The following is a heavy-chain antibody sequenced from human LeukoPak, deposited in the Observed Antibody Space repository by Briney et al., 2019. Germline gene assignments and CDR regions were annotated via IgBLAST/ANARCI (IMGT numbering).Heavy chain of an antibody. Sequence: PGGSLRLSCTGSGFTFGHYALAWVRQAPGKGLEWLGFVRSQAYGMTMEYAASVKGRFSISRDNSKSIADLQINSLKTEDTAVYYCARGGDFGVPAPLGIDAFDIWGQGTMVTVSS. CDR3: ARGGDFGVPAPLGIDAFDI. D-gene: IGHD2-2*01. CDR1: GFTFGHYA. V-gene: IGHV3-49*04. J-gene: IGHJ3*02. CDR2: VRSQAYGMTM.